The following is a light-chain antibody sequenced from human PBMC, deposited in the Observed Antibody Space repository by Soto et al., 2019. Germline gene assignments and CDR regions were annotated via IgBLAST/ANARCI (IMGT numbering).Light chain of an antibody. J-gene: IGKJ4*01. CDR3: QQYGSYPLT. Sequence: EIVLTQSPGTLSLSPGERATLSCRASQSVSSSYLAWYQQKPGQAPRLLIYGASSRATGIPDRFSGSGSGTHCTLTISRLELEDFAVYYCQQYGSYPLTFGGGTKVEIK. V-gene: IGKV3-20*01. CDR2: GAS. CDR1: QSVSSSY.